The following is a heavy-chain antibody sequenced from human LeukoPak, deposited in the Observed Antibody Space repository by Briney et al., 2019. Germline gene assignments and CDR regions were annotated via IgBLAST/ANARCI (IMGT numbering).Heavy chain of an antibody. D-gene: IGHD3-10*01. CDR2: ILHSNAST. CDR3: AKRSSGVTTWFGPFDV. Sequence: GGSLRPSCTASGFTFTSFAMSWVRQAPGKGPEWVSTILHSNASTNYADSVKGRFAISRDNPKNTLYLQMNSLRVDDTAVYYCAKRSSGVTTWFGPFDVWGQGTMVIASS. J-gene: IGHJ3*01. V-gene: IGHV3-23*01. CDR1: GFTFTSFA.